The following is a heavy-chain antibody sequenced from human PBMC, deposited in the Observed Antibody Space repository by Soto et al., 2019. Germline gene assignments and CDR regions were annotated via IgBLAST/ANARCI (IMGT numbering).Heavy chain of an antibody. CDR2: IIPIFGTA. V-gene: IGHV1-69*01. D-gene: IGHD3-16*01. CDR3: ARDLGRHYDYVWGTEEMGAFDI. Sequence: QVQLVQSGAEVKKPGSSVKVSCKASGGTSSSYAISWVRQAPGQGLEWMGGIIPIFGTANYAQKFQGRVTITADESTSTAYMELSSLRSEDTAVYYCARDLGRHYDYVWGTEEMGAFDIWGQGTMVTVSS. J-gene: IGHJ3*02. CDR1: GGTSSSYA.